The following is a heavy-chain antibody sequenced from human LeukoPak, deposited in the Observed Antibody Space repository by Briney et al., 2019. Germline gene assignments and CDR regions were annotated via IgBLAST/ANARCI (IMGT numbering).Heavy chain of an antibody. Sequence: SVKVSCKASGDTFSSYAISWVRQAPGQGLEWMGRIIPIFGTANYAQKFQGRVTITTDESTSTAYMELSSLRSEDTAVYYCARDDSLSGYDLYYFDYWGQGTLVTVSS. D-gene: IGHD5-12*01. CDR1: GDTFSSYA. V-gene: IGHV1-69*05. CDR2: IIPIFGTA. CDR3: ARDDSLSGYDLYYFDY. J-gene: IGHJ4*02.